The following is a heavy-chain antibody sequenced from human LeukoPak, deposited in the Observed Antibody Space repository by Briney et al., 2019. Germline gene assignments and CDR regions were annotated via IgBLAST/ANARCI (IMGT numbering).Heavy chain of an antibody. CDR1: GFTFSSYS. V-gene: IGHV3-48*04. J-gene: IGHJ4*02. CDR3: ARDGSSWYFGY. CDR2: ISSSSSTI. D-gene: IGHD6-13*01. Sequence: GGSLRLSCAASGFTFSSYSMNWVRQAPGKGLEWVSYISSSSSTIYYADSVKGRFTISRDNAKNSLYLQMNSLRAEDTAVYYCARDGSSWYFGYWGQGTLVTVSS.